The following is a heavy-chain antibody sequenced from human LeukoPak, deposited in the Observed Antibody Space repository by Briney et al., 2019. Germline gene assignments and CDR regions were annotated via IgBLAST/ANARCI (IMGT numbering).Heavy chain of an antibody. V-gene: IGHV3-72*01. J-gene: IGHJ4*02. CDR2: SKNKGQSFLT. Sequence: GGSLRPSCAASGFIFSDHYMDWVRQAPGKGLEWVARSKNKGQSFLTEYAASVKGRFIILRDDSRNSVFLQMNSLKTEDTAVYYCARMGYSSSWVDYWGQGTLVTVSS. CDR3: ARMGYSSSWVDY. CDR1: GFIFSDHY. D-gene: IGHD6-13*01.